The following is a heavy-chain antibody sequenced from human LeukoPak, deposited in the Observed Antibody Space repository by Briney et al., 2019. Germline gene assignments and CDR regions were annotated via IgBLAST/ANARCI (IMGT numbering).Heavy chain of an antibody. V-gene: IGHV3-7*01. CDR3: VRGRDGSF. Sequence: GGSLRLSCAASGFTVSSNYMSWVRQAPGKGLEWVANIKYDESEKYLVESVKGRFTISRDNAQNSLFLQMDSLRVEDTAVYYCVRGRDGSFWGRGTQVTVSS. CDR1: GFTVSSNY. D-gene: IGHD5-24*01. CDR2: IKYDESEK. J-gene: IGHJ4*02.